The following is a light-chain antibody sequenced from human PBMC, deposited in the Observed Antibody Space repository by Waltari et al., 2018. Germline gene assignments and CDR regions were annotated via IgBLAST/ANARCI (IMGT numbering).Light chain of an antibody. CDR2: VAS. V-gene: IGKV3-20*01. Sequence: EIVLPQSPGTLSLSPGGRATLSCRSSQPVRTTYLAWYQQKPGQAPTLLIYVASSRPTGIPDRFSGSGSGTDFSLTISSLEPEDFAVYYCQQYDISPRTFGGGTKVEIK. J-gene: IGKJ4*01. CDR3: QQYDISPRT. CDR1: QPVRTTY.